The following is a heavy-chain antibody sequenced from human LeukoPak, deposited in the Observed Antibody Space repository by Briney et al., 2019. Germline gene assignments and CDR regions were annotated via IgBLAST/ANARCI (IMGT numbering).Heavy chain of an antibody. Sequence: SETLSLTCTVSGGSISSGDYYWSWIRHPPGKGLEWVVYIYYSGSTYYNPSLKSRVTISVDTSKNHFSLKLSSVTAADTAVYYCARGTIPDAFDIWGQGTMVTVSS. CDR3: ARGTIPDAFDI. J-gene: IGHJ3*02. CDR1: GGSISSGDYY. CDR2: IYYSGST. V-gene: IGHV4-30-4*01. D-gene: IGHD2-21*01.